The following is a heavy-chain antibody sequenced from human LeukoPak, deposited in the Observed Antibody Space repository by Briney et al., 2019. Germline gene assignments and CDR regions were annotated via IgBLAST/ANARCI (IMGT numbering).Heavy chain of an antibody. CDR2: TYYRSKWYN. V-gene: IGHV6-1*01. Sequence: SQTLSLTCAISGDSVSSNSAAWSWIRQSPSRGLEWLGRTYYRSKWYNDYAVSVKSRITINPDTSKNQFSLQLNSVTPEDTAVYYCARVFGDLHNWFDPWGQGTLVTVSS. J-gene: IGHJ5*02. CDR3: ARVFGDLHNWFDP. CDR1: GDSVSSNSAA. D-gene: IGHD4-17*01.